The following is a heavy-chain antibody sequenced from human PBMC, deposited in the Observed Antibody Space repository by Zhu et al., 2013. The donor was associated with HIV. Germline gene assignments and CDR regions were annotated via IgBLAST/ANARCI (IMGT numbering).Heavy chain of an antibody. D-gene: IGHD2-8*01. V-gene: IGHV1-18*01. CDR2: ISAYNGNT. J-gene: IGHJ4*02. CDR1: GYTFTSYG. Sequence: QVQLVQSGAEVKKPGASVKVSCKASGYTFTSYGISWVRQAPGQGLEWMGWISAYNGNTNYAQKLQGRVTMTTDTSTSTAYMELRSLRSDDTAVYYCARGPRVLMVYAIPFLEDYWGQGTLVTVSS. CDR3: ARGPRVLMVYAIPFLEDY.